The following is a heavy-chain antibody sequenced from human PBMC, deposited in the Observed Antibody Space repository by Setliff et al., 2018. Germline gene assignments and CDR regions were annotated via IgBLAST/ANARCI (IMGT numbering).Heavy chain of an antibody. CDR1: GLTFNSYA. Sequence: TGGSLRLSCAASGLTFNSYAMSWVRQAPGKGLEWVSSVSVSGDNTYYTDSVKGRFTTSRDNSKNTLSLQMSSLRTEDTASYFCSRDPNGDYVGAFDPWGQGILVTVSS. CDR3: SRDPNGDYVGAFDP. D-gene: IGHD4-17*01. CDR2: VSVSGDNT. J-gene: IGHJ5*02. V-gene: IGHV3-23*01.